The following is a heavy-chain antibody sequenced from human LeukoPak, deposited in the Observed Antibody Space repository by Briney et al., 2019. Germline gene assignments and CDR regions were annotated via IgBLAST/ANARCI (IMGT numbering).Heavy chain of an antibody. D-gene: IGHD3-22*01. CDR2: IYHSGST. CDR1: GGSISSGGYS. Sequence: ASETLSLTCAVSGGSISSGGYSWSWIRQPPGKGLEWIGYIYHSGSTYYNPSLKSRVTISVDRSKNQFSLKLSSVTAADTAVYYCARVQEYYYDSSGYYSHHYFDYWGQGTLVTVSS. V-gene: IGHV4-30-2*01. J-gene: IGHJ4*02. CDR3: ARVQEYYYDSSGYYSHHYFDY.